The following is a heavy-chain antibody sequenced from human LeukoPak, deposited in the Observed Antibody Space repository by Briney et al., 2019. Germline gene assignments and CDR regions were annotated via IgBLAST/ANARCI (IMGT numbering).Heavy chain of an antibody. V-gene: IGHV4-39*01. Sequence: SQTLSLTCTVSAGSISSSSYYWGWIRQPPGKGLEWIGRIYYSGSAYYNPSLKSRDTISVDTSKNQFSLKLSSVTAADTAVYYCARPAAGPRDLDYWGQGTLVTVSS. J-gene: IGHJ4*02. D-gene: IGHD6-13*01. CDR2: IYYSGSA. CDR3: ARPAAGPRDLDY. CDR1: AGSISSSSYY.